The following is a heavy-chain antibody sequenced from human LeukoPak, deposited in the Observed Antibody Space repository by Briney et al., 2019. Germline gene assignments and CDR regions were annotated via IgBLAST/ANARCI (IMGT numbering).Heavy chain of an antibody. CDR2: IVVGSGNT. Sequence: SVKVSCKASGFTFTISAVQWVRQARGQRLEWIGWIVVGSGNTNYAQKFQERVTITRDMSTSTAYMELSSLRSEDTAVYYCAADPLWGDYGDHLGDHDAFDIWGQGTMVTVSS. CDR1: GFTFTISA. D-gene: IGHD4-17*01. CDR3: AADPLWGDYGDHLGDHDAFDI. V-gene: IGHV1-58*01. J-gene: IGHJ3*02.